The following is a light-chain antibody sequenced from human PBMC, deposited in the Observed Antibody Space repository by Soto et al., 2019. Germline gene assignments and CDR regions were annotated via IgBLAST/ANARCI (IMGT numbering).Light chain of an antibody. V-gene: IGKV1-39*01. J-gene: IGKJ5*01. Sequence: DIQMTQSPSSLSASVGDRVTITCRASQSINIYLNWYQQKPGKAPKLLIYAASSLQSGVPSRFSGSGSGTDFSLTIRGLKPEDFAVYYCQQYRMSPNTFGQGTRLEIK. CDR2: AAS. CDR3: QQYRMSPNT. CDR1: QSINIY.